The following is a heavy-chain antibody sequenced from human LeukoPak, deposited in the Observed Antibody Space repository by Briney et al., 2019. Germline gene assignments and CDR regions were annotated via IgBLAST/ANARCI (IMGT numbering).Heavy chain of an antibody. CDR3: AKSGTYSSSSGYIDS. J-gene: IGHJ4*02. CDR1: GLVVNYNY. Sequence: GGSLRLSCAASGLVVNYNYMSWVRQAPGKGLEWVSVIYSGGSTYYADSVKGRFTISRDNAKKSLHLQMNSLRAEDTALYYCAKSGTYSSSSGYIDSWGQGTLVTVSS. CDR2: IYSGGST. V-gene: IGHV3-53*05. D-gene: IGHD6-6*01.